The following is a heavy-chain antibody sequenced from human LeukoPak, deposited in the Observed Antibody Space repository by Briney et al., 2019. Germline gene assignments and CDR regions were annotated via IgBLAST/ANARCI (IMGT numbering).Heavy chain of an antibody. CDR2: IYHSGSN. CDR3: ARAAYNTSFDY. Sequence: PSQTLSLTRAVSGGSISSGGYSWRWIRQSPGKGVVWIGYIYHSGSNYYNPSLKRRDTLSVERPKNQFSLQVSSVTAADAGVYYCARAAYNTSFDYWGQGTLVTVSS. D-gene: IGHD2-21*01. J-gene: IGHJ4*02. V-gene: IGHV4-30-2*06. CDR1: GGSISSGGYS.